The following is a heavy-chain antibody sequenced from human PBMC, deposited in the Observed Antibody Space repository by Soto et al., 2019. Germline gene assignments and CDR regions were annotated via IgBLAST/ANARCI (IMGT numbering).Heavy chain of an antibody. D-gene: IGHD4-17*01. J-gene: IGHJ4*02. CDR3: AKGVRDYGDYYPLDY. Sequence: EVQLVESGGVVVQPGGSRRLSCAASGFTFDDYTMHWVRQAPGKGLEWVSLISWDGGSTYYADSVKGRFTISRDNSKNYLYLQMNSLRTDDTALYYCAKGVRDYGDYYPLDYWGQGTLFTVSA. CDR1: GFTFDDYT. CDR2: ISWDGGST. V-gene: IGHV3-43*01.